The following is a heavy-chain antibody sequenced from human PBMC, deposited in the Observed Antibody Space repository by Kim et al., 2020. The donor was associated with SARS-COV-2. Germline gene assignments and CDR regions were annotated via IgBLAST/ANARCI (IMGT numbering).Heavy chain of an antibody. CDR3: ALLNAGIADRNSGIARN. CDR1: GYTFTSYA. V-gene: IGHV1-3*01. D-gene: IGHD6-13*01. Sequence: ASVKVSCKASGYTFTSYAMHWVRQAPGQRLEWMGWINAGNGNTKYSQKFQGRVTITRDTSASTAYMELSSLRSEDTAVYYCALLNAGIADRNSGIARNWGQGTLVTVSS. J-gene: IGHJ4*02. CDR2: INAGNGNT.